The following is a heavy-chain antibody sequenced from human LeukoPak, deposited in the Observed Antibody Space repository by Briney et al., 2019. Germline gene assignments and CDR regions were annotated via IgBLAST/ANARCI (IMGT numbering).Heavy chain of an antibody. CDR1: GFTFSSYE. CDR3: ARDLWFGELLCPLDY. Sequence: GGSLRLSCAASGFTFSSYEMNWVRQAPGKGLEWVSYISSSGSTIYYADSVKGRFTISRDNAKNSLYLQMNSLRAEDTAVYYCARDLWFGELLCPLDYWGQGTLVTVSS. V-gene: IGHV3-48*03. CDR2: ISSSGSTI. D-gene: IGHD3-10*01. J-gene: IGHJ4*02.